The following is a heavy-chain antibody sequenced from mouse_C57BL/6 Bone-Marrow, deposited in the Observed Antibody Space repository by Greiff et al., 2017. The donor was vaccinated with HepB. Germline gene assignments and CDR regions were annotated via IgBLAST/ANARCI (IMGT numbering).Heavy chain of an antibody. CDR2: INPSSGYT. CDR1: GYTFTSYT. Sequence: QVQLQHSGAELARPGASVKMSCKASGYTFTSYTMHWVKQRPGQGLEWIGYINPSSGYTKYNQKFKDKATLTADKSSSTAYMQLSSLTSEDSAVYYCATVYYYGSLDYWGQGTTLTVSS. J-gene: IGHJ2*01. CDR3: ATVYYYGSLDY. V-gene: IGHV1-4*01. D-gene: IGHD1-1*01.